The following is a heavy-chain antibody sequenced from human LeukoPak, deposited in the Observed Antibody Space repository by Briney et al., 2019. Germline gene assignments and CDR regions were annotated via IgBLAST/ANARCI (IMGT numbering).Heavy chain of an antibody. J-gene: IGHJ3*02. CDR2: INPNSGGT. CDR3: ARRRAPSSSSTLRYDFWSGDDAFDI. Sequence: ASVKVSCKASGYTFTSYYMHWVRQAPGQGLEWMGWINPNSGGTNYAQKFQGRVTMTRDTSISTAYMELSRLRSDDTAVYYCARRRAPSSSSTLRYDFWSGDDAFDIWGQGTMVTVSS. CDR1: GYTFTSYY. V-gene: IGHV1-2*02. D-gene: IGHD3-3*01.